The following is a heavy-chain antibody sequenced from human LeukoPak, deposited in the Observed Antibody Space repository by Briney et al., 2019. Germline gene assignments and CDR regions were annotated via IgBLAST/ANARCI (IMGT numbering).Heavy chain of an antibody. Sequence: PGGSLRLSCAASGFTFSSYSMNWVRQAPGKGLEWVSAISGSGGSTYYADSVKGRFTISRDNSKNTLYLQMNSLRAEDTAVYYCAKDLYNYYDSSGSLAYWGQGTLVTVSS. CDR2: ISGSGGST. J-gene: IGHJ4*02. CDR1: GFTFSSYS. D-gene: IGHD3-22*01. V-gene: IGHV3-23*01. CDR3: AKDLYNYYDSSGSLAY.